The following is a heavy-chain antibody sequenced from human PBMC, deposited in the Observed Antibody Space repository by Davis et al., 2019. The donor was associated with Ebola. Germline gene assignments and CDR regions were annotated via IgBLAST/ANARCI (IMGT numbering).Heavy chain of an antibody. V-gene: IGHV3-30-3*01. CDR1: GFTFSTYA. Sequence: PGGSLRLSCAASGFTFSTYAMHWVRQAPGKGLEGVAVISYDGSNKYYADSVKGRFTISRDNSKNTLYLQMNSLRAEDTAVYYCARVRSSSDRKPYYFDYWGQGTLVTVSS. CDR3: ARVRSSSDRKPYYFDY. J-gene: IGHJ4*02. D-gene: IGHD6-6*01. CDR2: ISYDGSNK.